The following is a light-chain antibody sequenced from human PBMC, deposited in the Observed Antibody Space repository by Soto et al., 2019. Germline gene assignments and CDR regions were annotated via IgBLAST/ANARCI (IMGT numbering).Light chain of an antibody. Sequence: AVQLAQSPSSLSASVGDRVTITCRASQGIRSALAWYQQKPGKAPNLLIYDVSSLESGVPSRFSGSGSGPDFTLTVTSLHPEDCATYYCQQYDTYPLTFGGGTKVEIQ. J-gene: IGKJ4*01. CDR3: QQYDTYPLT. CDR1: QGIRSA. CDR2: DVS. V-gene: IGKV1-13*02.